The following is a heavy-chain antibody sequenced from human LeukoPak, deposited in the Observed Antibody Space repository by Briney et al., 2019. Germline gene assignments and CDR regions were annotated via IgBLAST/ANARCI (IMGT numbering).Heavy chain of an antibody. D-gene: IGHD3-3*01. V-gene: IGHV3-66*02. CDR1: GFTSSSNY. J-gene: IGHJ3*02. CDR3: AREIRGDAFDI. CDR2: IYSGGST. Sequence: GSLRLSCAASGFTSSSNYMSWVRQAPGKGLEWVSVIYSGGSTYYADSVKGRFTISRDNSKNTLYLQMNSLRAEDTAVYYCAREIRGDAFDIWGQATMVTVSS.